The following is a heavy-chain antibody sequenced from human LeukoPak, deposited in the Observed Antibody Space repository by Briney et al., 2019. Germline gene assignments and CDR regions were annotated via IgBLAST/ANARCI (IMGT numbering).Heavy chain of an antibody. CDR3: ARVPDTAMADY. CDR2: ISYDGSNK. V-gene: IGHV3-30-3*01. CDR1: GFTFSSYA. Sequence: PGRSLRLSCAASGFTFSSYAMHRVRQAPGKGLEWVAVISYDGSNKYYADSVKGRFTISRDNSKNTLYLQMNSLRAEDTAVYYCARVPDTAMADYWGQGTLVTVSS. J-gene: IGHJ4*02. D-gene: IGHD5-18*01.